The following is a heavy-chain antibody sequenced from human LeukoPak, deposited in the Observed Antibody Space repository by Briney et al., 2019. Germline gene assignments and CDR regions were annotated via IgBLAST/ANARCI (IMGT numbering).Heavy chain of an antibody. CDR1: GYTFTSYA. J-gene: IGHJ6*02. CDR2: INTNAGNP. D-gene: IGHD3-9*01. CDR3: ARDPGLRYFDPSSRTTDYSYHGLAL. Sequence: ASVKVSCKASGYTFTSYAMNWVRQAPGQGLEWMGWINTNAGNPTYAQGFTGRFVFSLDTSVSTAYLQISSLKAEDTAVYYCARDPGLRYFDPSSRTTDYSYHGLALWAQGPTVPVSS. V-gene: IGHV7-4-1*02.